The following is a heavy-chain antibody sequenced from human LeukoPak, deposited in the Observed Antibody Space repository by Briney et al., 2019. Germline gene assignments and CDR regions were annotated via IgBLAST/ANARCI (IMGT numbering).Heavy chain of an antibody. J-gene: IGHJ3*02. CDR2: IYYSGST. CDR1: GGSISSYY. CDR3: AREVMGAVFTDDAFDI. D-gene: IGHD1-26*01. Sequence: PSETLSLTCTASGGSISSYYWSWIRQPPGKGLEWIGYIYYSGSTNYNPSLKSRVTISVDTSKNQFSLNLSSVTAADTAVYYCAREVMGAVFTDDAFDIWGQGTMVTVSS. V-gene: IGHV4-59*01.